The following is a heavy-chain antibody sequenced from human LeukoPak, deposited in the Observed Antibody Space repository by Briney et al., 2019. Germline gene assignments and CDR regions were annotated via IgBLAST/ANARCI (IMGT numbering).Heavy chain of an antibody. D-gene: IGHD2-15*01. CDR2: IYHSGST. CDR1: GYSISSGYY. J-gene: IGHJ2*01. V-gene: IGHV4-38-2*02. CDR3: ARGPYCSGGTCYSTGRYFDL. Sequence: TSETLSLTCTVSGYSISSGYYWGWIRQPPGKGLEWIGSIYHSGSTSYNPSLKSRVTISVDTSKNQFSLKLSSVTAADTAVYYCARGPYCSGGTCYSTGRYFDLWGRGTLVTVSS.